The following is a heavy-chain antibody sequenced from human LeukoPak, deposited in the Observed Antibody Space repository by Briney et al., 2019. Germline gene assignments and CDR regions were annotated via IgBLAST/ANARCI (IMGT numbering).Heavy chain of an antibody. CDR2: ISAYNGNT. CDR1: GYTFTSYG. D-gene: IGHD2-21*01. J-gene: IGHJ4*02. V-gene: IGHV1-18*01. CDR3: ARAPHRAYCGGDCFNHFDY. Sequence: ASVKVSCKASGYTFTSYGISWVRQAPGQGLERMGWISAYNGNTNYAQKLQGRVTMTTDTSTSTAYMELRSLRSDDTAVYYCARAPHRAYCGGDCFNHFDYWGQGTLVTVSS.